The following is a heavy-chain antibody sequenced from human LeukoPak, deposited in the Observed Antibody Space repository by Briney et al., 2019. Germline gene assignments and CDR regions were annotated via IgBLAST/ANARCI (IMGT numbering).Heavy chain of an antibody. Sequence: SETLSLTCTVSGGSISSYYWSWIRQPPGKGLEWIGEINHSGSTNYNPSLKSRVTISVDTSKNQFSLKLSSVTAADTAVYYCARVRTYSSGSPYFQHWGQGTLVTVSS. J-gene: IGHJ1*01. D-gene: IGHD6-19*01. V-gene: IGHV4-34*01. CDR2: INHSGST. CDR1: GGSISSYY. CDR3: ARVRTYSSGSPYFQH.